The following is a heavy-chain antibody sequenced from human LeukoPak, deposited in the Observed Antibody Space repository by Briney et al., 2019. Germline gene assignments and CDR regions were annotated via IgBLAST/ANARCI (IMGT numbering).Heavy chain of an antibody. J-gene: IGHJ4*02. Sequence: GESLKISCKGSGYSFTSXXXGXXRQMPGEGLXXXXXIYPGDSDTRYSPSFQGQVXISADKSISTAYLQWSSLKASDTAMYFCARHYYDSSGFSVDYWGQGTLVTVSS. CDR2: IYPGDSDT. D-gene: IGHD3-22*01. CDR1: GYSFTSXX. V-gene: IGHV5-51*01. CDR3: ARHYYDSSGFSVDY.